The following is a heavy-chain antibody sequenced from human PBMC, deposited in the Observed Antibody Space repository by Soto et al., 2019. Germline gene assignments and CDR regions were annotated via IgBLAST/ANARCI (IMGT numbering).Heavy chain of an antibody. J-gene: IGHJ4*02. CDR1: GGSVSSGNYY. V-gene: IGHV4-61*01. CDR2: IYNSGST. CDR3: AREFAY. Sequence: PSETLSLTCAVSGGSVSSGNYYWSWIRQPPGKGLEWIGLIYNSGSTNYNPSLKSRVTISVDTSKNQFSLKLNSVTAADTAVYYCAREFAYWDQGMLVTVSS.